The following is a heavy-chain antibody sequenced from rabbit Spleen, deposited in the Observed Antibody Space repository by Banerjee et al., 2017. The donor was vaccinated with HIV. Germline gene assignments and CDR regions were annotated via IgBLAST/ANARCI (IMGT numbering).Heavy chain of an antibody. J-gene: IGHJ6*01. Sequence: QSLEESGGDLVKPGASLTLTCTASGFSLTNSDYMCWVRQAPGKGLEWLACIYAGSSGFTYHASWVKGRFTISKTSSTTVTLQMTSLTAADTATYFCARDTGSSFSSYGMDLWGQGTLVTVS. V-gene: IGHV1S40*01. CDR3: ARDTGSSFSSYGMDL. CDR1: GFSLTNSDY. CDR2: IYAGSSGFT. D-gene: IGHD8-1*01.